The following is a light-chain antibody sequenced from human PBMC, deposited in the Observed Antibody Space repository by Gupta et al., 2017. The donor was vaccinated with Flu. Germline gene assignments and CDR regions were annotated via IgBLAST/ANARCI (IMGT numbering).Light chain of an antibody. Sequence: QSVLTQPPSASGTPGQRVTISCSGSSSNIGSNFVYWYQQLPGTAPKLLIYRNNQRPSGVPDRFSGSKSGTSASLAISGLRSEDEADYYCAAWDDSRSGQVFGGGTKLTV. CDR1: SSNIGSNF. CDR3: AAWDDSRSGQV. CDR2: RNN. J-gene: IGLJ2*01. V-gene: IGLV1-47*01.